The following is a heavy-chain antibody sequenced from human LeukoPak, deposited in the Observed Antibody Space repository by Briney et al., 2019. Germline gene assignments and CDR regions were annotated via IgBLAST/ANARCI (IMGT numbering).Heavy chain of an antibody. Sequence: SETLSLTCAVYGGSFSGYYWSWIRQPPGKGLEWIGEINHSGSTNYNPSLKSRVTISVDTSKNQFSLKLSSVTAADTAVYYCGGGAAAARDYWGQGTLVTVSS. CDR3: GGGAAAARDY. V-gene: IGHV4-34*01. D-gene: IGHD6-13*01. CDR2: INHSGST. J-gene: IGHJ4*02. CDR1: GGSFSGYY.